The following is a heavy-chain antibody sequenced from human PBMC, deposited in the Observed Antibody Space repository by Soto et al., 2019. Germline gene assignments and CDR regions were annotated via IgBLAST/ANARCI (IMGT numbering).Heavy chain of an antibody. CDR3: AHGSGWLSDY. CDR2: IYWADDN. J-gene: IGHJ4*02. Sequence: QITLKESGPTLVKPTQTLTLTCSFSGFSLTSTAVGVNWIRQPPGKALEWLALIYWADDNHFSPSLKGRLSVTKDTSKNQVVLTMTNMDPVDTATYYCAHGSGWLSDYWGQGILVTVSS. D-gene: IGHD6-19*01. CDR1: GFSLTSTAVG. V-gene: IGHV2-5*02.